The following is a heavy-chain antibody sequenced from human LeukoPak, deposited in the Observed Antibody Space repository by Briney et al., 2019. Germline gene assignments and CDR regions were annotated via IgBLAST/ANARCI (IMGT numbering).Heavy chain of an antibody. D-gene: IGHD6-13*01. CDR2: INTNTGNP. CDR3: ARAQYSSSSLYFDY. Sequence: GASVKVSCTASGYTFTSYGISWVRQAPGQGLEWMGWINTNTGNPTYAQGFTGRFVFSLDTSVSTAYLQISSLKAEDTAVYYCARAQYSSSSLYFDYWGQGTLVTVSS. V-gene: IGHV7-4-1*02. CDR1: GYTFTSYG. J-gene: IGHJ4*02.